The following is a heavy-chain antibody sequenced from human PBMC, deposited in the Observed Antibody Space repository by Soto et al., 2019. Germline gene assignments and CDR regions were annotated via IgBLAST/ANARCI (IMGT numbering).Heavy chain of an antibody. D-gene: IGHD3-16*02. Sequence: EVQLSESGGGLVQPGGSLRLSCAASGLTFRNYAMTWVRQAPGKGPEWVSTVSGNGGETFYADSVEGRFTISRDNSKDTVYLVWTSLRVEDTAVYYCAKGGHLSFFDYWGQGTLVTVSS. V-gene: IGHV3-23*01. CDR2: VSGNGGET. CDR3: AKGGHLSFFDY. CDR1: GLTFRNYA. J-gene: IGHJ4*02.